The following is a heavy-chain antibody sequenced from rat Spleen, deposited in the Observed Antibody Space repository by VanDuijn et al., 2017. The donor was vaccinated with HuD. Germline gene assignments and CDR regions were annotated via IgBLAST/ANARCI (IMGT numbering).Heavy chain of an antibody. CDR3: ARHFSYDGTYYYAYYFDY. V-gene: IGHV5S14*01. D-gene: IGHD1-12*02. CDR1: GFTFSNYG. Sequence: EVQLVESGGGLVQPGRSLKLSCAASGFTFSNYGMAWVRQTPTKGLEWIASISTGGGNTYYRDSVKGRFTISRDNAKNTQYLQMDSLRSEDTATYYCARHFSYDGTYYYAYYFDYWGKGVMVTVSS. CDR2: ISTGGGNT. J-gene: IGHJ2*01.